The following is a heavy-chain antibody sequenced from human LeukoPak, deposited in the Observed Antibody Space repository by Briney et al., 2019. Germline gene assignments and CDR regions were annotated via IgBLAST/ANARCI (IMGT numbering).Heavy chain of an antibody. CDR3: ARAPQNDYGDF. J-gene: IGHJ4*02. Sequence: SETLSLTCAVYGGSFSGYYWRWIRQPPGRGLEWIGEINHSGSTNYNPSLKSRVTISVDTSKNQFSLKLTSVTAADTAVYYCARAPQNDYGDFWGQGTLVTVSS. CDR1: GGSFSGYY. V-gene: IGHV4-34*01. CDR2: INHSGST.